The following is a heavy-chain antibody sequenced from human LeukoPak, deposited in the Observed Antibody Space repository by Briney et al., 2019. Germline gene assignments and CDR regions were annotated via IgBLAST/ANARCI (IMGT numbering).Heavy chain of an antibody. J-gene: IGHJ6*02. CDR2: INPNSGGT. V-gene: IGHV1-2*02. Sequence: ASVKVPCKASGYTFTSYGISWVRQAPGQRLEWLGWINPNSGGTNYAQKFQGRVTMTRDTSISTAYMELSRLRSDDTAVYYCAREWVVVTGRVDAAGMDVWGQGTTVTVSS. CDR1: GYTFTSYG. CDR3: AREWVVVTGRVDAAGMDV. D-gene: IGHD2-2*01.